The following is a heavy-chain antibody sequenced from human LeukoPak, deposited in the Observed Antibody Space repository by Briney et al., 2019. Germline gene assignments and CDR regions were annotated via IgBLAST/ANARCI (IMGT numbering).Heavy chain of an antibody. D-gene: IGHD1-26*01. J-gene: IGHJ2*01. CDR1: GYTFTSYY. CDR3: ARDPIVGATGLWYFDL. V-gene: IGHV1-46*01. CDR2: INPSGGST. Sequence: ASVKVSCKASGYTFTSYYMHWVRQAPGQGLEWMGIINPSGGSTSYAQKFRGRVTMTRDTSTSTVYMELSSLRSEDTAVYYCARDPIVGATGLWYFDLWGRGTLVTVSS.